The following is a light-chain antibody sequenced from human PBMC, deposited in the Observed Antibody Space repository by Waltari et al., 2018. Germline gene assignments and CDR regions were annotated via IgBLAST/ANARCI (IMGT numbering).Light chain of an antibody. V-gene: IGLV2-23*01. CDR2: EDT. Sequence: QSALTQPASVSGSTGQSITISCTGTSSDVASFKLVSWFQQYPGNAPKLIIYEDTERPSVVSSGFSGSKSGNTASRSIAGLQAEDEADYHCCSYSRSSPWVFGGGTKLTVL. CDR1: SSDVASFKL. CDR3: CSYSRSSPWV. J-gene: IGLJ3*02.